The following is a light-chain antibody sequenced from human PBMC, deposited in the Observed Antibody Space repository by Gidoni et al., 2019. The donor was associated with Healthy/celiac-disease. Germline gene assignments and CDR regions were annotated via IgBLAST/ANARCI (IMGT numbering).Light chain of an antibody. CDR3: QQFNSYLWT. CDR2: DAS. CDR1: QGISSA. J-gene: IGKJ1*01. V-gene: IGKV1-13*02. Sequence: AIQLTQSPSSLSASVGDRVTITCRASQGISSALAWYQQKPGKAPKLLIYDASSLESGVPSRFSGSGSGTDFTLTISSLQPEDFATFYCQQFNSYLWTFGQGTKVEIK.